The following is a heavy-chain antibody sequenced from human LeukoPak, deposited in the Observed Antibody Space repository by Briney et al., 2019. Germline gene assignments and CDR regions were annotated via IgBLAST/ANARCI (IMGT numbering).Heavy chain of an antibody. CDR3: AKALAYCGGDCYSFGVFFDY. CDR2: ISGSGGST. Sequence: GGSLRLSCAASGFTFSSYAMSWVRQAPGKGLEWVSAISGSGGSTYYADSVKGRFTISRDNSKNTLYLQMNSLRAEDTAVYYCAKALAYCGGDCYSFGVFFDYWGQGTLVTVSS. J-gene: IGHJ4*02. V-gene: IGHV3-23*01. D-gene: IGHD2-21*02. CDR1: GFTFSSYA.